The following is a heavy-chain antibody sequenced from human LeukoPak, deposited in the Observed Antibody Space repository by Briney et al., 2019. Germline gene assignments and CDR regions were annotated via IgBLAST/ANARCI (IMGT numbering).Heavy chain of an antibody. CDR3: ASSARQSGSYD. Sequence: GASVKVSCKASGGTFSSYAISWVRQAPEQGLEWMGRIIPILGIANYAQKFQGRVTITADKSTSTAYMELSSLRSEDTAVYYCASSARQSGSYDWGQGTLVTVSS. CDR2: IIPILGIA. CDR1: GGTFSSYA. V-gene: IGHV1-69*04. J-gene: IGHJ4*02. D-gene: IGHD1-26*01.